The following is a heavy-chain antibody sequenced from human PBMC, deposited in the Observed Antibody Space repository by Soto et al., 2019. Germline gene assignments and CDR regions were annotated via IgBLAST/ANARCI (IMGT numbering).Heavy chain of an antibody. D-gene: IGHD3-10*01. CDR1: GGSISSDY. V-gene: IGHV4-59*01. J-gene: IGHJ5*02. CDR3: ARFGTSPNGNWFDP. Sequence: QVQLQESGPGLVKPSEILSLTCTVSGGSISSDYWNWIRQPPGKGLEWIGYVYHSWSTKYNPSLKSRGTISVDTSKNQLSLKLSSVTAADTAVYYCARFGTSPNGNWFDPWGQGTLVTVSS. CDR2: VYHSWST.